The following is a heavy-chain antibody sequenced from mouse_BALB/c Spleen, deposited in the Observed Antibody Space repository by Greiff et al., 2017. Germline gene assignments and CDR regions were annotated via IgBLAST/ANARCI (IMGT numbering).Heavy chain of an antibody. V-gene: IGHV1-7*01. D-gene: IGHD4-1*01. CDR3: APRTGTFAY. CDR2: INPSTGYT. CDR1: GYTFTSYW. Sequence: QVQLKESGAELAKPGASVKMSCKASGYTFTSYWMHWVKQRPGQGLEWIGYINPSTGYTEYNQKFKDKATLTADKSSSTAYMQLSSLTSEDSAVYYCAPRTGTFAYWGQGTLVTVSA. J-gene: IGHJ3*01.